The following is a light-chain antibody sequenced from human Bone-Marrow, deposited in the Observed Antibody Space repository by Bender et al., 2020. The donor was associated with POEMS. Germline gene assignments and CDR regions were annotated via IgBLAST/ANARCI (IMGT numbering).Light chain of an antibody. CDR3: CSYAGTFHVL. CDR1: SSNIGAGYD. CDR2: GNT. Sequence: QSVLTQPPSVSGAPGQRVTISCSGSSSNIGAGYDVHWYQHLPGTAPKLLIYGNTYRPSGVPDRFSGSKSGNSASLTISGLQAEDEADFYCCSYAGTFHVLFGGGTRLTVL. V-gene: IGLV1-40*01. J-gene: IGLJ2*01.